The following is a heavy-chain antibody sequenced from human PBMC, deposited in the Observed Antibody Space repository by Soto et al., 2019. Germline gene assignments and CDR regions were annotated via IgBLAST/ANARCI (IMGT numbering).Heavy chain of an antibody. D-gene: IGHD3-22*01. CDR1: GYTFTSYG. V-gene: IGHV1-69*13. CDR3: ARGGSGYIWFNEY. CDR2: IIPIFGTA. J-gene: IGHJ4*02. Sequence: AASVKVSCKASGYTFTSYGISWVRQAPGQGLEWMGGIIPIFGTANYAQKFQGRVTITADESANTAYMELSSLRSEDTAMYYCARGGSGYIWFNEYWGQGTLVTVSS.